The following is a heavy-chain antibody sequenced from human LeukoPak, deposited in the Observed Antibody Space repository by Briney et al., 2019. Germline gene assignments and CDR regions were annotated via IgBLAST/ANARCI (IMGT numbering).Heavy chain of an antibody. CDR3: AKRPMVRKYYFDY. D-gene: IGHD3-10*01. V-gene: IGHV3-23*01. Sequence: GGSLRLSCAASGFTFSSYAMSWVRQAPGKGLEWVSAISSSGGSTYYADSVKGRFTISRDNSKNTLYLQMNSLRAEDTAVYYCAKRPMVRKYYFDYWGQGTLVTVSS. CDR1: GFTFSSYA. CDR2: ISSSGGST. J-gene: IGHJ4*02.